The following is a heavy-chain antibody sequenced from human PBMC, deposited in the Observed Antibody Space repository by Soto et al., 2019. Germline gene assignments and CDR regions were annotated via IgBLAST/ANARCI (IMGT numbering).Heavy chain of an antibody. J-gene: IGHJ6*02. CDR1: GYTFTTYE. V-gene: IGHV1-8*01. D-gene: IGHD3-10*01. CDR2: MSPSSGNT. CDR3: ERVCGQLFGDHGMDV. Sequence: QVQLVQSGAEVKKPGASVKVSCKASGYTFTTYESNWVRQVPGQGLEWMGWMSPSSGNTGYVDQFRGRVTMTSNTSMTTAYMELSSLRSEDTAVYYCERVCGQLFGDHGMDVWGQGTTVTGSS.